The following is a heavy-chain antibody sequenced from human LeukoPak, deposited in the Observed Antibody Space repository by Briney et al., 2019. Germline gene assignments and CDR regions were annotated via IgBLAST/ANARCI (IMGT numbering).Heavy chain of an antibody. CDR1: GGSISSGDYY. Sequence: PSETLSLTCTVSGGSISSGDYYWSWIRQPPGKGLEWIGYIYYSGSTYYNPSLKSRVTISVDTSKNQFSLKLSSVTAADTAVYYCARESPQAPDAFDIWGQGTMVTVSS. CDR3: ARESPQAPDAFDI. CDR2: IYYSGST. J-gene: IGHJ3*02. V-gene: IGHV4-30-4*02.